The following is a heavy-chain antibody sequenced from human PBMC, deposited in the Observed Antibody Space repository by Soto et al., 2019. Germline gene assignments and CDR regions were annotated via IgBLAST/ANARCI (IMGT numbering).Heavy chain of an antibody. CDR3: ALSSIAARPRSLGGGSYGMDV. CDR1: GGSISSGGYY. Sequence: QVQLQESGPGLVKPSQTLSLTCTVSGGSISSGGYYWSWIRQHPGKGLEWIGYIYYSGSTYYNPSLKSRVTISVDTSKNVFSLKLSSVTAADTAVYYCALSSIAARPRSLGGGSYGMDVWGQGPTVTVSS. J-gene: IGHJ6*02. D-gene: IGHD6-6*01. CDR2: IYYSGST. V-gene: IGHV4-31*03.